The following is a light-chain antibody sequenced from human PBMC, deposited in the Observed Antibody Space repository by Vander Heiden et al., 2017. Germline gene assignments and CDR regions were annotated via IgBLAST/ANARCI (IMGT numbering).Light chain of an antibody. Sequence: QLVLTQSPSASASLGASVKLTCTLSSGHSTYAIAWHQQQPEKGPRFLMKLNSDGSHSKGDGIPDRFSGSSSGAERYLTISSLQSEDEADYYCQTWATGIQVFGGGTKLTVL. CDR1: SGHSTYA. CDR3: QTWATGIQV. V-gene: IGLV4-69*02. J-gene: IGLJ2*01. CDR2: LNSDGSH.